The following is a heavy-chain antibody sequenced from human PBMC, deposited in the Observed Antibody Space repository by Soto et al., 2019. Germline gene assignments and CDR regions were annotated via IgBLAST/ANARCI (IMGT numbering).Heavy chain of an antibody. Sequence: QVQLVQSGAEVKKPGASVKVSCKASGYTFTGYYMHWVRQAPGQGLEWMGWINPNSGGTNYAQKFQGWVTMTRDTSISTAYMELSRLRSDDTAVYYCARDVGAAARYYYYGMDVWGQGTTVTVSS. CDR2: INPNSGGT. CDR3: ARDVGAAARYYYYGMDV. CDR1: GYTFTGYY. D-gene: IGHD6-13*01. V-gene: IGHV1-2*04. J-gene: IGHJ6*02.